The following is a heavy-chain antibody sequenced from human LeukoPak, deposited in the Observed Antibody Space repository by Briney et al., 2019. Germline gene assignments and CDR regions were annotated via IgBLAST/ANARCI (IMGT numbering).Heavy chain of an antibody. Sequence: GGSLRLSCAASGFTFSSYSMNWVRQAPGKGLEWVSYISTSGSYIYYSDSVKGRFTMSRDNAKNSLYLQMNGLGAEDTAVYYCARDEREHHAFYIGGQGTMVTVSS. CDR3: ARDEREHHAFYI. J-gene: IGHJ3*02. V-gene: IGHV3-21*01. CDR1: GFTFSSYS. CDR2: ISTSGSYI. D-gene: IGHD1-26*01.